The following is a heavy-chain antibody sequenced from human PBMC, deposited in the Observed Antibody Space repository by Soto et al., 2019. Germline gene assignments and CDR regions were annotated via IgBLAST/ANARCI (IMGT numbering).Heavy chain of an antibody. D-gene: IGHD2-15*01. CDR1: GFAFSSNS. Sequence: EVQLLESGGGLVQPGGSLRLSCVASGFAFSSNSMTWARQAPGKGLEWVGGISRGGDIPFYRDSVQGRFTISRDNSNSTLLLRMNGRRVAVDATSFCSKWSGFGDAWGQGTRVTVSS. CDR3: SKWSGFGDA. CDR2: ISRGGDIP. V-gene: IGHV3-23*01. J-gene: IGHJ5*02.